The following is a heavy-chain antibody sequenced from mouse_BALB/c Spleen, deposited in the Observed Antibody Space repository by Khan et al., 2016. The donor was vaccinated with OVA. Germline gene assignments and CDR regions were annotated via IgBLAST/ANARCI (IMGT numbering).Heavy chain of an antibody. CDR2: ISTYSGNT. CDR1: GYTFTDYA. CDR3: RRSAYDCYYDY. Sequence: QVQLQQSGPELVRPGASVKISCKGSGYTFTDYAMHWVKQSHAQSLEWIGLISTYSGNTNYKQKFKGKATMTVDTSSNTAYMHLASLTSEDSAIYYGRRSAYDCYYDYWGQGTTLTVSS. V-gene: IGHV1S137*01. J-gene: IGHJ2*01. D-gene: IGHD2-3*01.